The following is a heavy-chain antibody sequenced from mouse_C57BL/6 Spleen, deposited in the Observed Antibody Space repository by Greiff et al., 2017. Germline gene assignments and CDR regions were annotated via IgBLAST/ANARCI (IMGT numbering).Heavy chain of an antibody. Sequence: QVQLQQPGAELVKPGASVKLSCKASGYTFTSYWMHWVKQRPGRGLEWIGRIDPNSGGTKYNEKFTSKATLTVDKPSSTAYMQLSSLTSEDSAVYYCARNLPDGSSGGRYFDVWGTGTTVTVSS. D-gene: IGHD1-1*01. CDR1: GYTFTSYW. CDR2: IDPNSGGT. CDR3: ARNLPDGSSGGRYFDV. V-gene: IGHV1-72*01. J-gene: IGHJ1*03.